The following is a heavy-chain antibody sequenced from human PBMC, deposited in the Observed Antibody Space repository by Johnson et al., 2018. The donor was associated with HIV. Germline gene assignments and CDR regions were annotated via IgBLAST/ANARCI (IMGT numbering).Heavy chain of an antibody. CDR3: ARDRVWFGELSNAFDI. CDR1: GFTFINAW. CDR2: ISYDGSNK. Sequence: QVQLVESGGGLVKPGGSLRVSCAVSGFTFINAWMHWVRQAPGKGLEWVAVISYDGSNKYYADSVKGRFTISRDNAKNTLYLQMNSLRAEDTAVYYCARDRVWFGELSNAFDIWGQGTMVTVSS. V-gene: IGHV3-30*03. J-gene: IGHJ3*02. D-gene: IGHD3-10*01.